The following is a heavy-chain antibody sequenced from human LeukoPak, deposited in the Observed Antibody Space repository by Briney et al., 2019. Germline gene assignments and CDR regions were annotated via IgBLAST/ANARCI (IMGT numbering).Heavy chain of an antibody. CDR2: IYGGGNI. CDR1: GFTVSSNY. V-gene: IGHV3-53*01. Sequence: PGGSLRLSCAASGFTVSSNYMNWVRQAPGKGLEWVSVIYGGGNIYYADSVKGRFTISRDNSKNTLCLQMNSLRAEDTAVYYCAKSGGLYYYDSSGYLWGQGTLVTVSS. J-gene: IGHJ4*02. D-gene: IGHD3-22*01. CDR3: AKSGGLYYYDSSGYL.